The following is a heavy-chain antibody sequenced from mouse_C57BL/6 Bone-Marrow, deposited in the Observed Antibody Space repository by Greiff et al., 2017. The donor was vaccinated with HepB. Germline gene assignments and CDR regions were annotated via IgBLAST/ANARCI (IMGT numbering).Heavy chain of an antibody. J-gene: IGHJ4*01. CDR1: GYTFTDHT. CDR2: IDPRDGST. D-gene: IGHD1-1*01. CDR3: AREENYGSTDYAMDY. V-gene: IGHV1-78*01. Sequence: QVQLQQSDAELVKPGASVKISCKVSGYTFTDHTIHWMKQRPEQGLEWIGYIDPRDGSTKYNEKFKGKATLTADKSSSTAYMQLNSLTSEDSAVYFCAREENYGSTDYAMDYWGQGTSVTVSS.